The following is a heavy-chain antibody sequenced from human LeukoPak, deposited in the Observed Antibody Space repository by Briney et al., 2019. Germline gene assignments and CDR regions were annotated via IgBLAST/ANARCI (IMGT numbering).Heavy chain of an antibody. J-gene: IGHJ4*02. V-gene: IGHV3-23*01. CDR3: AKDGSGWYTYYFDY. CDR1: GFTFSSYA. CDR2: ISGSGGST. D-gene: IGHD6-19*01. Sequence: GGSLRLSCAASGFTFSSYATSWVRQAPGKGLEWVSTISGSGGSTSYADSVKGRFTISRDNSKNTLYLQMNSLRAEDTAVYYCAKDGSGWYTYYFDYWGQGTLVTVSS.